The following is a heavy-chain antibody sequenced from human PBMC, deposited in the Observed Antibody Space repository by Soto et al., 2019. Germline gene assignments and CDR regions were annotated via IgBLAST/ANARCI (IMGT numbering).Heavy chain of an antibody. CDR3: ARCGYSYGYLYYYYMDV. CDR1: GFTFSSYA. CDR2: ISSNGGST. V-gene: IGHV3-64*01. Sequence: GGSLRLSCAASGFTFSSYAMHWVRQAPGKGLEYVSAISSNGGSTYYANSVKGRFTISRDNSKNTLYLQMGSLRAEDMAVYYCARCGYSYGYLYYYYMDVWGKRDHGHRLL. J-gene: IGHJ6*03. D-gene: IGHD5-18*01.